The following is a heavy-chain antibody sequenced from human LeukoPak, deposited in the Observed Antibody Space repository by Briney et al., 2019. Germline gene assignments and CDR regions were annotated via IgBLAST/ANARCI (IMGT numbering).Heavy chain of an antibody. J-gene: IGHJ4*02. CDR2: MHQSGII. CDR3: ASADYYRIDF. CDR1: GGSISSSDW. V-gene: IGHV4-4*02. Sequence: SETLSLTCTVSGGSISSSDWWSWVRQPPGKVLEWIGEMHQSGIINYNPSLKSRVTMSLDKAKKQFSLKLSSVAAADTSVYFCASADYYRIDFWGQGTLVTVSS. D-gene: IGHD3-10*01.